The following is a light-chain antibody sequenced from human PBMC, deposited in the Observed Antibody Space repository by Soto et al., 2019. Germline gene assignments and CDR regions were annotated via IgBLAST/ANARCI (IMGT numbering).Light chain of an antibody. CDR3: MQALQTPWT. J-gene: IGKJ1*01. CDR2: LTS. CDR1: QSLLHSNGYNY. Sequence: DIVMTQSPLSLPVTPGEPASISCRSSQSLLHSNGYNYLDWYLQKPGQSPQILIYLTSNRASGVPERFSGSGSGTDFTLKISIVEAEDVAGYYCMQALQTPWTFGQGTKVEIK. V-gene: IGKV2-28*01.